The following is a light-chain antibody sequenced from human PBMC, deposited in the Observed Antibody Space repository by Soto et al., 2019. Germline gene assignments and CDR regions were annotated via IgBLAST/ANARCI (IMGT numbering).Light chain of an antibody. Sequence: AIQMTQFPSSLAASSGDRVTLPXRASQGFSSHFAGHQQITGKATKXXIYXAASLQSGVPSMFSGSGSAKYFIITISSLQPEDGVSYCWQQLKGYTISFGQGTRL. CDR1: QGFSSH. CDR3: QQLKGYTIS. CDR2: XAA. J-gene: IGKJ5*01. V-gene: IGKV1-13*02.